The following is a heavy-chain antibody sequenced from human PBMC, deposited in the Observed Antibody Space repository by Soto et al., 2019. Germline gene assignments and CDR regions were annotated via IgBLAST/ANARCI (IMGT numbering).Heavy chain of an antibody. Sequence: QVQLQESGPGLVKPSQTLSLTCAVSGGSISSGGYYWSWIRQHPGKGLEWMGYIYYSGSTYYNPSLKSRVTISVDTSKTQFSLKLTCVTVADTAVHYRASDRSSGYDWYYDLWGRGSLLTVAS. D-gene: IGHD3-22*01. CDR2: IYYSGST. V-gene: IGHV4-31*11. CDR1: GGSISSGGYY. J-gene: IGHJ2*01. CDR3: ASDRSSGYDWYYDL.